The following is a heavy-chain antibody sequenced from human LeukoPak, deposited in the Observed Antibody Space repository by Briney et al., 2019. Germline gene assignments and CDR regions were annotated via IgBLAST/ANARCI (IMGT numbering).Heavy chain of an antibody. CDR3: ARGVLGGSIVGATRVFDY. CDR1: GGSISSYY. CDR2: IYYSGST. J-gene: IGHJ4*02. Sequence: TSETLSLTCTVSGGSISSYYWSWIRQPPGKGLEWIGYIYYSGSTNYNPSLKSRVTISVDTSKNQFSLKLSSVTAADTAVYYCARGVLGGSIVGATRVFDYWGQGTLVTVSS. D-gene: IGHD1-26*01. V-gene: IGHV4-59*01.